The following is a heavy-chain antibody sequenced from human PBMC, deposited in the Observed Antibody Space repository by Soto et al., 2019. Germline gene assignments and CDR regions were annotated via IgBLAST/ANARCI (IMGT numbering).Heavy chain of an antibody. V-gene: IGHV4-59*01. CDR1: GGSISTYY. CDR3: AREAAYGPSYYLDY. J-gene: IGHJ4*02. CDR2: VYHRGNT. D-gene: IGHD4-17*01. Sequence: PSETLSLTCSVSGGSISTYYWTWIRQHPGKGLEWIGNVYHRGNTKYNPSLESRVTISVDTSKNQFSLRLSSVTAADTAVYYWAREAAYGPSYYLDYWGQGTLVTVSS.